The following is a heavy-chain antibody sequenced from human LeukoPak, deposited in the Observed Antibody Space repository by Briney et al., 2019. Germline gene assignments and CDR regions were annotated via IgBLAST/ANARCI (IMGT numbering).Heavy chain of an antibody. CDR3: ARYSSSGYYYSWFDP. D-gene: IGHD3-22*01. Sequence: PSETLSLTCTVSGGSISSYYWSWIRQPPGKGLEWIGYIYYSGSTNYNPSLKSRVTISVDTSKNQFSLKLSSVTAADTAVYYCARYSSSGYYYSWFDPWGQGTLVTVSS. V-gene: IGHV4-59*08. J-gene: IGHJ5*02. CDR2: IYYSGST. CDR1: GGSISSYY.